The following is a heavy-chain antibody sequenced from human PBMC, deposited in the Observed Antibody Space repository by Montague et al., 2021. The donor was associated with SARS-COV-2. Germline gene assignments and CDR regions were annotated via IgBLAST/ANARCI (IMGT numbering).Heavy chain of an antibody. J-gene: IGHJ4*02. CDR3: ARGGEIDVWAPFGH. V-gene: IGHV3-21*01. Sequence: SRSLSCATSGFTFSRNSMNWFRQAPVKGLEWVSTISSDTLHTFYAESVKGRFTISRDNAKNELYLQMNSLRAEDMAVYYCARGGEIDVWAPFGHWGQGTLVTVSS. CDR1: GFTFSRNS. CDR2: ISSDTLHT. D-gene: IGHD3-16*01.